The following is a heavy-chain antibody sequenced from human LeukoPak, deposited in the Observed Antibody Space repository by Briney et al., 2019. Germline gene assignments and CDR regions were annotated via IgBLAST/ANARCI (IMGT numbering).Heavy chain of an antibody. CDR2: ISGGGTT. V-gene: IGHV3-23*01. CDR1: GFTFNNYA. CDR3: ARGWSSVSYYFQY. D-gene: IGHD6-13*01. J-gene: IGHJ4*02. Sequence: GGSLRLSCETSGFTFNNYAVSWVRQAPGKGLEWVSSISGGGTTYYAGSVKGRFTISRDSSQNTLYLQMNSLRAEDAAVYCCARGWSSVSYYFQYWGQGTLVTVSS.